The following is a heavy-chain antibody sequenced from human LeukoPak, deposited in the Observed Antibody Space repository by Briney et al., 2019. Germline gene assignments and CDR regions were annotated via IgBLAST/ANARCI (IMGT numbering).Heavy chain of an antibody. Sequence: SETLSLTCTVSGGSISSYYWSWIRQPPGKGLEWIGYIYYSGSTNYNPSLKSRVTISVDTSKNQFSLKLSSVTAADTAVYYCARLPYSSSTFDYWGQGTLVTVSS. J-gene: IGHJ4*02. CDR2: IYYSGST. CDR3: ARLPYSSSTFDY. V-gene: IGHV4-59*08. D-gene: IGHD6-6*01. CDR1: GGSISSYY.